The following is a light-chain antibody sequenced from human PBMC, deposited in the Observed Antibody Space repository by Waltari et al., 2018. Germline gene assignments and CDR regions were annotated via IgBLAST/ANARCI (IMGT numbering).Light chain of an antibody. CDR1: NIGTYT. V-gene: IGLV3-21*04. CDR2: YDN. J-gene: IGLJ2*01. CDR3: QVWDNSRDHVL. Sequence: SYVVTQPPSVSVAPGKTARITCGGNNIGTYTVHWYQQKPGQAPALVIYYDNDRPSGIPARFSGSNSGNTATLTITRVGAGDEADYFCQVWDNSRDHVLFGGGTKLTVL.